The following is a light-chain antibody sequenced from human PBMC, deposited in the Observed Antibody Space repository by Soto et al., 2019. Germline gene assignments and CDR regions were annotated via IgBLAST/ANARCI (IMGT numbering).Light chain of an antibody. Sequence: QTVVTQEPSLTVSPGGTVTLTCGSSTGAVTSGLFPYWFQQKPGRAPRTLIYDTNNKHPWTPARFSGSLLGGKAALTLSGAQPEDEAEYHCMFSYGGTRVFGGGTKLTVL. CDR3: MFSYGGTRV. CDR2: DTN. J-gene: IGLJ3*02. V-gene: IGLV7-46*01. CDR1: TGAVTSGLF.